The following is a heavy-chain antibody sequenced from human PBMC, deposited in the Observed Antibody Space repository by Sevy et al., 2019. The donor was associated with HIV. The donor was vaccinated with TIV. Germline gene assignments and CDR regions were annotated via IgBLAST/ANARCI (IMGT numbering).Heavy chain of an antibody. V-gene: IGHV3-7*01. Sequence: GGSLRLSCTASGFSFRSYWMTWVRQAPGMGLEWVANIKLDGDEKYYVESLKGRFTISRDNVKNSLYLQMNNLRAEDTAVYYCARDRKGGLDVWGQGTTVTISS. CDR1: GFSFRSYW. J-gene: IGHJ6*02. CDR2: IKLDGDEK. CDR3: ARDRKGGLDV.